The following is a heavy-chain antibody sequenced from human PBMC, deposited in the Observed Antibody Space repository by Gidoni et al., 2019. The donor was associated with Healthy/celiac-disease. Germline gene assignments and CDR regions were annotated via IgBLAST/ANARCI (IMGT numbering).Heavy chain of an antibody. D-gene: IGHD3-10*01. V-gene: IGHV4-34*01. CDR2: INHSGST. Sequence: VQLPQWGAGLFQPSETLSLTCAVYGGSFSRYSWSWIRQPPGKGLELIAEINHSGSTNYNPSLKRRGTIAVDTSKNQRSLKLTSVTAADTAVYYCARGGTNYYGSGSYQTDAFDIWGQGTMVTVSS. J-gene: IGHJ3*02. CDR1: GGSFSRYS. CDR3: ARGGTNYYGSGSYQTDAFDI.